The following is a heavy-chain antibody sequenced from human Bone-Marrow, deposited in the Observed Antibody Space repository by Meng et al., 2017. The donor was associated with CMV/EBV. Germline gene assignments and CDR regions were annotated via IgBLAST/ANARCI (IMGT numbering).Heavy chain of an antibody. J-gene: IGHJ4*02. V-gene: IGHV3-30*02. CDR3: AKDSEGLRFLEWLSNPAPIDY. Sequence: GESLKISCAASGFTFSSYGMHWVRQAPGKGLEWVAFIRYDGSNKYYADSVKGRFTISRDNSKNTLYLQMNSLRAEDTAVYYCAKDSEGLRFLEWLSNPAPIDYWGQGKLVTVSS. CDR1: GFTFSSYG. CDR2: IRYDGSNK. D-gene: IGHD3-3*01.